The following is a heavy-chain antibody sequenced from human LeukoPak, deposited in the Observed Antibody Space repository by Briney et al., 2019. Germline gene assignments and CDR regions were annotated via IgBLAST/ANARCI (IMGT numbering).Heavy chain of an antibody. CDR2: ISSSSSYI. V-gene: IGHV3-21*01. CDR1: GLTFSSYS. D-gene: IGHD6-19*01. CDR3: ARETSEQWLADDAFDI. J-gene: IGHJ3*02. Sequence: GGSLRLSCAASGLTFSSYSMNWVRQAPGKGLEWVSSISSSSSYIYYADSVKGRFTISRGNAKNSLYLQMNSLRAEDTAVYYCARETSEQWLADDAFDIWGQGTMVTVSS.